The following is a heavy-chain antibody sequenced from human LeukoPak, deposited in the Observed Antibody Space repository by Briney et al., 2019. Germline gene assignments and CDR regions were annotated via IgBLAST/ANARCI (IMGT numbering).Heavy chain of an antibody. CDR1: GGFLNSHY. Sequence: SETLSLTCTVSGGFLNSHYWTWIRQPPRKGLEWIGYIYYSGSTKYNPSLKSRVTISLETSKNQFSLNLSSVTAADTAVYYCARVGIADWCAFDLWGQGTTVTVSS. D-gene: IGHD6-13*01. V-gene: IGHV4-59*08. CDR3: ARVGIADWCAFDL. CDR2: IYYSGST. J-gene: IGHJ3*01.